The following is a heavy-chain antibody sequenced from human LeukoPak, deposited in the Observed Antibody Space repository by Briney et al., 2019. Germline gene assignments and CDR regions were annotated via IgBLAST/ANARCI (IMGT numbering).Heavy chain of an antibody. V-gene: IGHV4-59*01. Sequence: SETLSLTCTVSGGSISSYYWSWIRQPPGKGLEWIGYIYYSGSTNYNPSLKSRVTISVDTSKNQFSLKLSSVTAADTAVYYCARGHYSSSWYTPLSFDYWGQGTLVTVSS. J-gene: IGHJ4*02. D-gene: IGHD6-13*01. CDR3: ARGHYSSSWYTPLSFDY. CDR1: GGSISSYY. CDR2: IYYSGST.